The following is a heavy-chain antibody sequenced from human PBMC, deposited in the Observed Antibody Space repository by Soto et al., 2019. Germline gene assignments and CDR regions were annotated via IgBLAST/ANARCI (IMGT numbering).Heavy chain of an antibody. D-gene: IGHD1-26*01. CDR1: GYTFTGYY. J-gene: IGHJ4*02. V-gene: IGHV1-2*04. CDR2: INPNSGGT. Sequence: GASVKVSCKASGYTFTGYYMHWVRQAPGQGLEWMGWINPNSGGTNYAQKFQGWVTMTRDTSISTAYMELSRLRSDDTAVYYCARNGGLIPSGEFDYWGQGTLVTVSS. CDR3: ARNGGLIPSGEFDY.